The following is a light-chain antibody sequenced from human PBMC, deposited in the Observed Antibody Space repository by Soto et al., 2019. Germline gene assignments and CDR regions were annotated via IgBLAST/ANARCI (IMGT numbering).Light chain of an antibody. CDR2: NAS. V-gene: IGKV1-5*03. J-gene: IGKJ1*01. CDR3: QHYNSYSEA. CDR1: QIISSW. Sequence: DIQMTQSPSTLSASVGDRVTITCRASQIISSWLAWYQQKPGKAPKLLLYNASTLKSAVPSRFSGSGSGTEFTRTISSLQPDDFATSYCQHYNSYSEAFGQGTKVDIK.